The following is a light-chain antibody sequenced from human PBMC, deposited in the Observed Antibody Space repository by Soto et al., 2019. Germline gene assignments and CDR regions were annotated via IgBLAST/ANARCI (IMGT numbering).Light chain of an antibody. J-gene: IGLJ3*02. V-gene: IGLV4-69*01. Sequence: QPVLTQSPSASASLGDSVKLTCTLSSGHSTYAIVWHQQQPEKGPRYLMKLNSDGSHNKGDGISDRFSGSSSGAERYLTISSLQSEDEADYYCQTWGSGPWVFGGGTKLTVL. CDR2: LNSDGSH. CDR1: SGHSTYA. CDR3: QTWGSGPWV.